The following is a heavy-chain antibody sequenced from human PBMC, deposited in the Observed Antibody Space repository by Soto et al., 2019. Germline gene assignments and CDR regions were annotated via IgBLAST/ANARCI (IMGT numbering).Heavy chain of an antibody. Sequence: PGGSLRLSCAASGFTFSSYAXHWFRQAPGKGLEWVAVISYDGSNKYYADSVRGRFTISRDNSKNTLYLQMNSLRAEDTAVYYCACFSGGTRRDYYYYGMGVWGQGTTVTVSS. V-gene: IGHV3-30-3*01. CDR3: ACFSGGTRRDYYYYGMGV. J-gene: IGHJ6*02. D-gene: IGHD6-13*01. CDR1: GFTFSSYA. CDR2: ISYDGSNK.